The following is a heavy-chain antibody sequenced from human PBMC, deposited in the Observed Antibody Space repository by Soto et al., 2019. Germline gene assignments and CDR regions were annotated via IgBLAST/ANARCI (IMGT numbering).Heavy chain of an antibody. CDR3: ARGPGTPGIAEDKNFDY. D-gene: IGHD6-13*01. CDR2: ISAYNGNT. V-gene: IGHV1-18*01. J-gene: IGHJ4*02. Sequence: ASVKVSCKASGYTFASYAISWMRQAPGQGLEWMGWISAYNGNTNYAQKLQGRVTMTTDTSTSTAYMELRSLRSDDTAVYYCARGPGTPGIAEDKNFDYWGQGTLVTVSS. CDR1: GYTFASYA.